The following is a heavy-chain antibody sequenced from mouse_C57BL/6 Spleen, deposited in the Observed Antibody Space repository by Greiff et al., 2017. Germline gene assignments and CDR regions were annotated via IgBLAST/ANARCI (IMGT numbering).Heavy chain of an antibody. V-gene: IGHV1-50*01. CDR2: IDPSDSYT. Sequence: QVQLQQPGAELVKPGASVKLSCKASGYTFTSYWMQWVKQRPGQGLEWIGEIDPSDSYTNYNQKFKGKATLTVDTSSSTAYMQLSSLTSEDSAVYYCARFITTVDVDYWGQGTTLTVSS. J-gene: IGHJ2*01. CDR3: ARFITTVDVDY. CDR1: GYTFTSYW. D-gene: IGHD1-1*01.